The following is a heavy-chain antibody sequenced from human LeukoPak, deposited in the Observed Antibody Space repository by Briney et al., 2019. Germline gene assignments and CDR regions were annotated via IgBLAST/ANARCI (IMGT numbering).Heavy chain of an antibody. J-gene: IGHJ4*02. D-gene: IGHD4-23*01. CDR3: ARDQHDYGGNVDY. CDR2: INPNSGGT. V-gene: IGHV1-2*02. Sequence: ASVKVSCKASGYTFTGYHMHWVRQAPGQGLEWMGWINPNSGGTNYAQKFQGRVTMTRDTSISTAYMELSRLRSDDTAVYYCARDQHDYGGNVDYWGQGTLVTVSS. CDR1: GYTFTGYH.